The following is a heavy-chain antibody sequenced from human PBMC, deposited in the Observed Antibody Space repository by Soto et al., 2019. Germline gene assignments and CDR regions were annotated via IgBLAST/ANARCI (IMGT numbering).Heavy chain of an antibody. CDR1: GFTFSSCG. V-gene: IGHV3-30*02. D-gene: IGHD6-13*01. CDR3: AREFLGYSRTRYYFHX. J-gene: IGHJ4*02. Sequence: GGSLRLSFAASGFTFSSCGMHWVRQAPGKGLEGVSFIGYDGSNKYYADSVKVRFTISRDNSKNTLYLQMNSLRAEDTAVYYCAREFLGYSRTRYYFHXWGQVTLFTDSX. CDR2: IGYDGSNK.